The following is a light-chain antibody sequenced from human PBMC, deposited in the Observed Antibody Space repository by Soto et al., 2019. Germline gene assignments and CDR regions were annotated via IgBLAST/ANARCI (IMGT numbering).Light chain of an antibody. Sequence: SVLTQPASVSGSPGQSITISCTGTSSDVGGYNYVSWYQQQSGKAPKLIIHEVSNRPSGVSNRFSGSKSGNTASLTISGLQAEDEADYYCDSYTSSRAYVFGIGTKVTVL. J-gene: IGLJ1*01. CDR3: DSYTSSRAYV. CDR2: EVS. CDR1: SSDVGGYNY. V-gene: IGLV2-14*01.